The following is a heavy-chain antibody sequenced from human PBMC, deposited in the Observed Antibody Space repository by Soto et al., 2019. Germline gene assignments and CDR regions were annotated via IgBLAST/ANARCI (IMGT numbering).Heavy chain of an antibody. V-gene: IGHV3-23*01. CDR2: INYSGDTT. Sequence: PGGSLRLSCAASGFTFSNYAMTWVRQAPGKGLEWVSIINYSGDTTNYADSVKGRFTISRDNSKNTLYLQLNSLRAEDTAVYYCAKSITIFGVVNKRAFDLWGQGTMVTVSS. D-gene: IGHD3-3*01. CDR3: AKSITIFGVVNKRAFDL. CDR1: GFTFSNYA. J-gene: IGHJ3*01.